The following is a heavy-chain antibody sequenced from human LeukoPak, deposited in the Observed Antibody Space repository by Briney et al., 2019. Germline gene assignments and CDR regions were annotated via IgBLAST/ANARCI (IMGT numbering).Heavy chain of an antibody. Sequence: GXTFTXXXMHWXXXXXGXXXXXXGWINPNSGGTNYAPKFRGRVTMTRDTSISTAYMELSRLRSDDTAVYYCAKGYYYGSGSSDYWGQGTLVTVSS. V-gene: IGHV1-2*02. D-gene: IGHD3-10*01. J-gene: IGHJ4*02. CDR3: AKGYYYGSGSSDY. CDR1: GXTFTXXX. CDR2: INPNSGGT.